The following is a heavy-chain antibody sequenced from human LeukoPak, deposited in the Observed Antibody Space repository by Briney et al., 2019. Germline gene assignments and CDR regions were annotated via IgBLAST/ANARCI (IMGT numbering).Heavy chain of an antibody. J-gene: IGHJ4*02. CDR1: GFTFSSYG. Sequence: GGSLRLSCAASGFTFSSYGMSWVRQAPGKGLEWVSSISSSSSYIYYADSVKGRFTISRDNAKNSLYLQMNSLRAEDTAVYYCAKDKEIAAAGTFDYWGQGTLVTVSS. V-gene: IGHV3-21*01. CDR3: AKDKEIAAAGTFDY. CDR2: ISSSSSYI. D-gene: IGHD6-13*01.